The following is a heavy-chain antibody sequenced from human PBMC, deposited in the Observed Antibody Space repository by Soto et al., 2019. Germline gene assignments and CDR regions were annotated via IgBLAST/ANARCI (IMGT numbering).Heavy chain of an antibody. D-gene: IGHD1-1*01. CDR2: VYYTGST. CDR3: ARDRSNSPDLLDS. Sequence: SETLSLTCSVSGGSIISDEYYWTWIRQPPGWCLEWIGHVYYTGSTSYSPSLKSRLTISGDTSKNQFSLRLNSVSAADTAVYYCARDRSNSPDLLDSWGRGTLVTVSS. V-gene: IGHV4-30-4*01. CDR1: GGSIISDEYY. J-gene: IGHJ4*02.